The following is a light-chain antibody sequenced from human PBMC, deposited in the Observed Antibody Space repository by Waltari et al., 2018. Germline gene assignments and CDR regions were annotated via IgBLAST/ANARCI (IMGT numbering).Light chain of an antibody. Sequence: EIVLTQSPATLSLSPGERATLACWASQSISSHIAWYQQKPGQAPRLLVYDASNRATGIPARFSGSGSETAFTLTIGSLEPEDFAVYYCQHGHNWPLSFGGGTKVEI. V-gene: IGKV3-11*01. CDR2: DAS. CDR3: QHGHNWPLS. CDR1: QSISSH. J-gene: IGKJ4*01.